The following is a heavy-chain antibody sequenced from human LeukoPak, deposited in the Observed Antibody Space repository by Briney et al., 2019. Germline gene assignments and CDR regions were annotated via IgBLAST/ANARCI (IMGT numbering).Heavy chain of an antibody. Sequence: PGGSLRLSCAVSGFTFSDYYMSWIRQAPGKGLEWISYISSSGSTKYYADSVKGRFTISSDNAKNSLYLQMNSLRAEDTAVYDCARDRKSAWYPLVDYWGQGTLVTVSS. D-gene: IGHD6-19*01. CDR1: GFTFSDYY. J-gene: IGHJ4*02. V-gene: IGHV3-11*01. CDR3: ARDRKSAWYPLVDY. CDR2: ISSSGSTK.